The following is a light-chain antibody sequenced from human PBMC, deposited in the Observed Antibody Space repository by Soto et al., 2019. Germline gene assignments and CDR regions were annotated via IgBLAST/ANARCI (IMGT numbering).Light chain of an antibody. Sequence: DIQMTQSPSTLSASVGDRVTITCRASQSISSWLAWYQQKPGKAPKLLIYDVSSLESGVPSRFSGSGSGTDYTLTISSLQSEDFGVYFCQQYDQWWTFGQGTKVDI. J-gene: IGKJ1*01. CDR3: QQYDQWWT. V-gene: IGKV1-5*01. CDR2: DVS. CDR1: QSISSW.